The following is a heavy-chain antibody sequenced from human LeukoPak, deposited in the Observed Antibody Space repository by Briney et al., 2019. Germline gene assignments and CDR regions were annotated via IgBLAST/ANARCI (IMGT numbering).Heavy chain of an antibody. D-gene: IGHD6-13*01. Sequence: GASVKVSCKASGYTFTDYHIHWVRQAPGQGLEWMGWINPNSGGTNYAQKFQGRVTMTRDTSISTAYMELSRLRSDDTAVYYCAGGRYSSSWYYFDYWGQGTLVTVSS. V-gene: IGHV1-2*02. CDR3: AGGRYSSSWYYFDY. J-gene: IGHJ4*02. CDR1: GYTFTDYH. CDR2: INPNSGGT.